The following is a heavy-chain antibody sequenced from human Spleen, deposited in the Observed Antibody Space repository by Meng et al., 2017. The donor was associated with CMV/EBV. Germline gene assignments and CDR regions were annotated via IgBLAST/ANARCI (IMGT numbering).Heavy chain of an antibody. CDR2: ISGSGGRT. D-gene: IGHD4-17*01. CDR3: AKDWIEDYGDHFEN. V-gene: IGHV3-23*01. J-gene: IGHJ4*02. CDR1: GFTFSNYA. Sequence: ASGFTFSNYALTWVRQAPGKGLEWVSGISGSGGRTYYGDSVKGRFTASRDNSKNTMYLHMKRLRAEDTAVYYCAKDWIEDYGDHFENWGQGILVTVSS.